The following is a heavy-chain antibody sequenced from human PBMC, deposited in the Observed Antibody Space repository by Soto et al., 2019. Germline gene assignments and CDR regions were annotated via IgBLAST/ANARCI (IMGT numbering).Heavy chain of an antibody. Sequence: ASVKVSCKASGYTFTSYDIYWVRQATGQGVEWMGWMNPNTGNSGYAQKFQGRVTVTSDTSINTVHMELSSLRSEDTAVYYCARRAETNGWNGFGADKYYFDFWGQGTLVTVSS. V-gene: IGHV1-8*01. CDR2: MNPNTGNS. D-gene: IGHD1-1*01. J-gene: IGHJ4*02. CDR1: GYTFTSYD. CDR3: ARRAETNGWNGFGADKYYFDF.